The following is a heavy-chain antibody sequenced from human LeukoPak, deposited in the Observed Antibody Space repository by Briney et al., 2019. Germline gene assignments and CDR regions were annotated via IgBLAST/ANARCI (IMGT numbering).Heavy chain of an antibody. D-gene: IGHD6-19*01. CDR1: GGSISGSTSY. CDR3: ASTGYSSGWINYFDY. Sequence: SETLSLTCTVSGGSISGSTSYWGWIRQSPGKGLEWIGLLNYSGTTYYNPSFKSRVTISVDTSKNQFSLKLSSVTAADTAVYYCASTGYSSGWINYFDYWGQGTLVTVSS. CDR2: LNYSGTT. J-gene: IGHJ4*02. V-gene: IGHV4-39*01.